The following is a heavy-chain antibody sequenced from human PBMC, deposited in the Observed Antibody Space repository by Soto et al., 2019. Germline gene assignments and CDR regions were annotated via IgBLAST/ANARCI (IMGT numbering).Heavy chain of an antibody. CDR1: GGCISSYY. Sequence: SETLSLTCTVSGGCISSYYWSWIRQPPGKGLEWIGYIYYSGSTNYNPSLKSRVTISVDTSKNQFSLKLSSVTAADTAVYYCARASSSGWWDNWFDPWGQGTMVTVSS. CDR2: IYYSGST. CDR3: ARASSSGWWDNWFDP. J-gene: IGHJ5*02. D-gene: IGHD6-19*01. V-gene: IGHV4-59*01.